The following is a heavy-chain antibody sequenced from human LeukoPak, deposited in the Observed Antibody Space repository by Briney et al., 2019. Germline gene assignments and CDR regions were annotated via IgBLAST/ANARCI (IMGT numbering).Heavy chain of an antibody. Sequence: ISWDGRSTYYADSVEGRFTISRDSSKNSLYLQINSLRTEDTALYYCAKDIGNWGGSYFDYCGQGTLVTVSS. D-gene: IGHD7-27*01. V-gene: IGHV3-43*01. CDR2: ISWDGRST. CDR3: AKDIGNWGGSYFDY. J-gene: IGHJ4*02.